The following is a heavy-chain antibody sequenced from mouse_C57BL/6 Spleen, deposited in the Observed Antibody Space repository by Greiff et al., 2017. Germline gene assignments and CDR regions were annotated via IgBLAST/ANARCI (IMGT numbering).Heavy chain of an antibody. CDR3: ARDYYGSEGYFDV. CDR2: IDPSDSYT. J-gene: IGHJ1*03. D-gene: IGHD1-1*01. CDR1: GYTFTSYW. V-gene: IGHV1-69*01. Sequence: QVQLKQPGAELVMPGASVKLSCKASGYTFTSYWMHWVKQRPGQGLEWIGEIDPSDSYTNYNQKFKGKSTLTVDKSSSTAYMQLSSLTSEDSAVYYCARDYYGSEGYFDVWGTGTTVTVSS.